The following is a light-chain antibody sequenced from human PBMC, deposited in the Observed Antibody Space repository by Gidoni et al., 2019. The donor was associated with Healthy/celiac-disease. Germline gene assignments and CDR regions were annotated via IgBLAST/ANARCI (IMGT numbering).Light chain of an antibody. Sequence: EIVLTQSPATLSSSPGERATLSCRASQSVSSYLAWYQQKPGQAPRLLIYDASNRATGIPARFSSLEPEDFAVYYCQQRSNWITFGQGTRLEIK. CDR1: QSVSSY. V-gene: IGKV3-11*01. CDR3: QQRSNWIT. CDR2: DAS. J-gene: IGKJ5*01.